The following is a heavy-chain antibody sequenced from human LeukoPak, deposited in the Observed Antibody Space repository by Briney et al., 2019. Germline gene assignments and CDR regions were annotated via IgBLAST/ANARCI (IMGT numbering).Heavy chain of an antibody. J-gene: IGHJ4*02. V-gene: IGHV4-39*01. CDR2: ISHTGTT. D-gene: IGHD6-6*01. Sequence: SETLSLTCTVSGGSITISDYYWGWIRLPPGKGLEWIGTISHTGTTYYNPSPQSRVTISVDKSKNQFSLKLSSVTAADTAVYYCATREHHVLRTPGDYWGQGTLVTVSS. CDR1: GGSITISDYY. CDR3: ATREHHVLRTPGDY.